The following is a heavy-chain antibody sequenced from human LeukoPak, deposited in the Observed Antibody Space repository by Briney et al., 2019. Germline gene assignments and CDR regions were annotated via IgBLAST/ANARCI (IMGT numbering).Heavy chain of an antibody. V-gene: IGHV1-46*01. J-gene: IGHJ4*02. CDR2: IYPRDGST. Sequence: ASVKVSCKASGYSLTSNYIHWVRQAPGQGLEWMGMIYPRDGSTSYAQKFQGRVTVTRDTSTSTVHMELSGLRSEDTAVYYCARDREAFDYWGQGTLVTVSS. CDR1: GYSLTSNY. CDR3: ARDREAFDY.